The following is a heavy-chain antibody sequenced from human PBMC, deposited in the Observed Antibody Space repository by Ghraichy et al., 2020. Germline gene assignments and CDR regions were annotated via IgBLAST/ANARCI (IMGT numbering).Heavy chain of an antibody. CDR1: GYTFTGYY. V-gene: IGHV1-2*02. Sequence: ASVKVSCKASGYTFTGYYMHWVRQAPGQGLEWMGWINPNSGGTNYAQKFQGRVTMTRDTSISTAYMELSRLRSDDTAVYYCARPYYDFWSGSVDAFDIWGQGTMVTVSS. J-gene: IGHJ3*02. D-gene: IGHD3-3*01. CDR3: ARPYYDFWSGSVDAFDI. CDR2: INPNSGGT.